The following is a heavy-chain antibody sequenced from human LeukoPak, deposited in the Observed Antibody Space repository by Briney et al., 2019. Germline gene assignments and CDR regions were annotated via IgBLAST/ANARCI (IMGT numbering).Heavy chain of an antibody. D-gene: IGHD3-22*01. CDR1: GYTFTNYW. J-gene: IGHJ5*01. CDR2: IYPGDSDT. V-gene: IGHV5-51*01. CDR3: ARRAYYYDSTGYGPVDS. Sequence: GESLKISCKASGYTFTNYWIGWVRQMPGKGLEWMGIIYPGDSDTRYSPSFQGRVTLSDDKSINTAYLQWSSLEASDSAMYYCARRAYYYDSTGYGPVDSWGQGTLATVSS.